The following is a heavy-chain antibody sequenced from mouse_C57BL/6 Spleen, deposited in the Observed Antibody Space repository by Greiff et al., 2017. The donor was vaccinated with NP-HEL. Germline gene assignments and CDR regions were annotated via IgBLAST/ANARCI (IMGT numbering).Heavy chain of an antibody. V-gene: IGHV5-9-1*02. CDR1: GFTFSSYA. CDR2: ISSGGDYI. Sequence: VQRVESGEGLVKPGGSLKLSCAASGFTFSSYAMSWVHQTPEKRLEWVAYISSGGDYIYYADTVKGRFTISRDNARNTLYLQMSSLKSEDTAMYYCTRDDGYYDYWGQGTTLTVSS. J-gene: IGHJ2*01. D-gene: IGHD2-3*01. CDR3: TRDDGYYDY.